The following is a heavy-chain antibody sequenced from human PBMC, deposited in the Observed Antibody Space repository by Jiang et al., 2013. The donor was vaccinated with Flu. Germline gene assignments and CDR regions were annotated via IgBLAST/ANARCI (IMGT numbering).Heavy chain of an antibody. CDR1: GGSFTDYY. J-gene: IGHJ4*02. Sequence: LLKPSETLSLTCAIYGGSFTDYYWNWIRQSPGKGLEWIGDINHRGSTDYNPSLTSRVTISVDTSKDQFSLKLTSVTAADSAVYYCARGRVGSSWIFDYWGQGTLVTVSS. CDR3: ARGRVGSSWIFDY. V-gene: IGHV4-34*01. D-gene: IGHD6-13*01. CDR2: INHRGST.